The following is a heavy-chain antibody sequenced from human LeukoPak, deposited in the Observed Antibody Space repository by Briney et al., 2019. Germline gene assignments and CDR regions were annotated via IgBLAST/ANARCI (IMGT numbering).Heavy chain of an antibody. CDR3: ARTPALRFSEWLFAFDY. V-gene: IGHV3-21*01. J-gene: IGHJ4*02. D-gene: IGHD3-3*01. CDR1: GFTFSSYS. Sequence: GGSLRLSCAASGFTFSSYSMNWVRQAPGKGLEWVSSISSSSSYIYYADSVKGRFTISRDNAKHPLYLQMHRLSAEDAAVYHCARTPALRFSEWLFAFDYWGQGTLVPVPS. CDR2: ISSSSSYI.